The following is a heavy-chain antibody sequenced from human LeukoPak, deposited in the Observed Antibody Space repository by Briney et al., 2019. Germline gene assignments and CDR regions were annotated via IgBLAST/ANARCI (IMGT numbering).Heavy chain of an antibody. D-gene: IGHD5-12*01. J-gene: IGHJ4*02. V-gene: IGHV3-21*01. Sequence: PGGSLRLSCAASGFTFSSYSMNWVRQAPGKRLEWVSSISRTSHYIYYADSVKGRFTISRDNAKNSLYLQMNSLRAEDTAVYYCARAISGSGYFDYWGQGTLVTVSS. CDR1: GFTFSSYS. CDR3: ARAISGSGYFDY. CDR2: ISRTSHYI.